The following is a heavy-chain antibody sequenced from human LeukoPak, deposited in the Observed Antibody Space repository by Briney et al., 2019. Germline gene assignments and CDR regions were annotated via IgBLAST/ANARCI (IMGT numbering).Heavy chain of an antibody. D-gene: IGHD1-26*01. Sequence: SGGSLRLSCAASGFTFSSYEMNWVRQAPGKGLEWVSYISSSGSTIYYADSVKGRFTISRDNAKNSLYLQMDSLRVDDTAIYYCARQSLGASGLDHWGQGVLVTVSS. J-gene: IGHJ4*02. V-gene: IGHV3-48*03. CDR2: ISSSGSTI. CDR3: ARQSLGASGLDH. CDR1: GFTFSSYE.